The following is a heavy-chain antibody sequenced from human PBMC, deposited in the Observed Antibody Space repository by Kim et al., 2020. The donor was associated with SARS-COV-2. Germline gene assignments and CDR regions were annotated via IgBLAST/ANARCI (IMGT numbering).Heavy chain of an antibody. J-gene: IGHJ4*02. Sequence: GGSLRLSCAASGFTFSSYAMNWVRQAPGKGLEWVSAIGGSGDRTYYADSVKVRFTISRDNSKNTFYLQMNSLRAEDTAIYYCVPQGLDYWGQGTLVTVSS. CDR3: VPQGLDY. V-gene: IGHV3-23*01. CDR2: IGGSGDRT. CDR1: GFTFSSYA.